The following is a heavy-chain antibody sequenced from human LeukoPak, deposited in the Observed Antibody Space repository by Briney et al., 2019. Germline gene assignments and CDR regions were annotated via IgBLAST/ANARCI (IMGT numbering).Heavy chain of an antibody. J-gene: IGHJ3*02. D-gene: IGHD1-1*01. CDR1: GGTFNTYA. CDR2: IIAVFRTS. V-gene: IGHV1-69*13. CDR3: ARANKIIGTTGRTFDI. Sequence: SVKVSCKASGGTFNTYAISWVRQAPGQRLEWMGGIIAVFRTSNYAQKFQDRVTITADELTTTFHMELSSLRSEDTAEYYCARANKIIGTTGRTFDIWGPGTMVSVSS.